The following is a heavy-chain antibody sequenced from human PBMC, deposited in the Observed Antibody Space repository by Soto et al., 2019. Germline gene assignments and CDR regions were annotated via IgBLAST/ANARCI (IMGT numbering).Heavy chain of an antibody. Sequence: PSETLSLTCSVSGGSISSGGYYWSWIRQHPGKGLEWIGYIYYSGSTYYNPSLKSRVTISVDTSKNQFSLKLSSVTAADTAVYYGASDSMKQTQSYYYYGLDVWGQGTTVTVSS. CDR2: IYYSGST. CDR1: GGSISSGGYY. J-gene: IGHJ6*02. D-gene: IGHD2-2*01. V-gene: IGHV4-31*03. CDR3: ASDSMKQTQSYYYYGLDV.